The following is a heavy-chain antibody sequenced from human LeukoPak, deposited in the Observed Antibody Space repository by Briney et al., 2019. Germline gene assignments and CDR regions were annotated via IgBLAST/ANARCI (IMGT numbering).Heavy chain of an antibody. CDR1: GFTFSSYA. J-gene: IGHJ4*02. Sequence: GGSLRLSCAASGFTFSSYAMHWVRQPPGKGLEYVSGISSNGGSTYYADSVKGRFTISRDNSKNTVYLQMDSLRAEDTAVYYCARGNTLSGYSRYWGQGTLVTVS. CDR3: ARGNTLSGYSRY. CDR2: ISSNGGST. D-gene: IGHD3-9*01. V-gene: IGHV3-64*04.